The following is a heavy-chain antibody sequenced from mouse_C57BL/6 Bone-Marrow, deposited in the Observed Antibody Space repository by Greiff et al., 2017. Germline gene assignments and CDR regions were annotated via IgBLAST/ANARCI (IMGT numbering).Heavy chain of an antibody. Sequence: QVQLQQSGPELVKPGASVKISCKASGYAFSSSWMNWVKQRPGKGLEWIGRLYPGDGDTNYNGKFTGKATLTADKSSSTAYMQLSSLTSEDAAVYFCARSRVYYYGSSYVHWYFDVWGTGTTVTVSS. CDR2: LYPGDGDT. V-gene: IGHV1-82*01. CDR3: ARSRVYYYGSSYVHWYFDV. CDR1: GYAFSSSW. D-gene: IGHD1-1*01. J-gene: IGHJ1*03.